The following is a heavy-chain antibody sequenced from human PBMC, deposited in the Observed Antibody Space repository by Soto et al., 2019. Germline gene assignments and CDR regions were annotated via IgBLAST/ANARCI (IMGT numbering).Heavy chain of an antibody. CDR3: ARTSLYDILTY. Sequence: ASVKVSCKASGGTFSSYTIIWVRQAPGQGLEWMGRIIPILGIANYAQKFQGRVTMTRDTSTSTVYMELSSLRSEDTAVYYCARTSLYDILTYWGQGTLVTVSS. CDR2: IIPILGIA. J-gene: IGHJ4*02. D-gene: IGHD3-9*01. CDR1: GGTFSSYT. V-gene: IGHV1-69*02.